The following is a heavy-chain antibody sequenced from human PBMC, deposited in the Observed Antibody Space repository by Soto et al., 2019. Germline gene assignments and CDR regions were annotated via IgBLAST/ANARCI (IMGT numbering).Heavy chain of an antibody. CDR1: GGTFSSYA. D-gene: IGHD5-18*01. CDR2: IIPIFGTA. CDR3: AKSDSYVNWFDP. Sequence: AASVKVSCKASGGTFSSYAISWVRQAPGQGLEWMGGIIPIFGTANYAQKFQGRVTITADESTSTAYMELSSLRSEDTAVYYCAKSDSYVNWFDPWGQGTLVTVSS. V-gene: IGHV1-69*13. J-gene: IGHJ5*02.